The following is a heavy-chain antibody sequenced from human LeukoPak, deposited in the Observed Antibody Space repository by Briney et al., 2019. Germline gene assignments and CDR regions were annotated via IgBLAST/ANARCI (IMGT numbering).Heavy chain of an antibody. CDR3: ARFSIAAAGTVFDY. D-gene: IGHD6-13*01. CDR2: IIPILGIA. CDR1: GGTFSSYA. Sequence: SVKVSCKASGGTFSSYAISWVRQAPGQGLEWMGRIIPILGIANYAQKFQGRVTITADKSTSTAYMELSSLRSEDTAVYYCARFSIAAAGTVFDYWGQGTLVTVSS. V-gene: IGHV1-69*04. J-gene: IGHJ4*02.